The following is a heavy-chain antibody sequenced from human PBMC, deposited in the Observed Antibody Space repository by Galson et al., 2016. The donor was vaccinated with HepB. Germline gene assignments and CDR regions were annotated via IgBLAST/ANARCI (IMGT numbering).Heavy chain of an antibody. D-gene: IGHD6-13*01. V-gene: IGHV3-30-3*01. CDR3: ARDVPSSSWFDAFDV. CDR1: GFTFSSST. J-gene: IGHJ3*01. Sequence: SLRLSCAASGFTFSSSTMIWVRQAPGKGLKWVAIISNDGSDEYHADSEKGRFTISRDNSKNTLYLQMKNLRAEDTAVYYCARDVPSSSWFDAFDVSGQGTMVIVSS. CDR2: ISNDGSDE.